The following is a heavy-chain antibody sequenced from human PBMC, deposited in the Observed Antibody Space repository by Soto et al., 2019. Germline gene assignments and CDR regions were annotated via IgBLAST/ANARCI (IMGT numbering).Heavy chain of an antibody. Sequence: QVQLVQSGAEVKKPGASVKVSCKASGYTFTSYGISWVRQAPGQGLEWMGWISAYNGNTNYAQKLQGRVTMTTDTSTRTAYMELRSLRSDDTAVYYCARVDGVVVVPADPNWFDPWGQGTLVTVSS. J-gene: IGHJ5*02. CDR3: ARVDGVVVVPADPNWFDP. V-gene: IGHV1-18*01. D-gene: IGHD2-2*01. CDR2: ISAYNGNT. CDR1: GYTFTSYG.